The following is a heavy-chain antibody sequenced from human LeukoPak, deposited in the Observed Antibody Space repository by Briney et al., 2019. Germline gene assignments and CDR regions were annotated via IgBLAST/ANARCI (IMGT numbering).Heavy chain of an antibody. J-gene: IGHJ4*02. V-gene: IGHV4-31*03. CDR2: IYYSGST. D-gene: IGHD5-12*01. Sequence: SETLSLTCSVSGDSISSARNYWGWIRQSPGKGLEWIGYIYYSGSTYYNPSLKSRVTISVDTSKNQFSLKLSSVTAADTAVYYCARGVVATIRGVYYFDYWGQGTLVTVSS. CDR3: ARGVVATIRGVYYFDY. CDR1: GDSISSARNY.